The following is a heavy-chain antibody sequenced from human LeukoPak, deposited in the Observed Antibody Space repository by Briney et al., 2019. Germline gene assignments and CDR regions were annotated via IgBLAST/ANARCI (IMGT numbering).Heavy chain of an antibody. CDR2: INPSGGST. V-gene: IGHV1-46*01. D-gene: IGHD3-22*01. CDR3: ARVAPSYYDSSGYYFLDY. Sequence: ASVKVSCKASGYTFTSYYMHWVRQAPGQGLEWMGIINPSGGSTSYAQKFQGRVTMTRDTSTSTVYMELSSLRSEDTAVYYCARVAPSYYDSSGYYFLDYWGQGTLATVSS. J-gene: IGHJ4*02. CDR1: GYTFTSYY.